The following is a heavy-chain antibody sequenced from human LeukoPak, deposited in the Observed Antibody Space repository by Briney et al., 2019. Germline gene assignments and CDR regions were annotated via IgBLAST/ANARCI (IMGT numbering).Heavy chain of an antibody. J-gene: IGHJ4*02. CDR1: GGTFSSYA. CDR3: ARDVLRYFDWLLSVDY. Sequence: GASVKVSCKASGGTFSSYAISWVRQAPGQGLEWMGWISAYNGNTNYAQKLQGRVTMTTDTSTSTAYMELRSLRSDDTAVYYCARDVLRYFDWLLSVDYWGQGTLVTVSS. D-gene: IGHD3-9*01. V-gene: IGHV1-18*01. CDR2: ISAYNGNT.